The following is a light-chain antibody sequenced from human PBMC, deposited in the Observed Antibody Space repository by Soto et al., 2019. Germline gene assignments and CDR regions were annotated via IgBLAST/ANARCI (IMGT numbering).Light chain of an antibody. CDR3: CSYVGSSTSYV. CDR1: SGDVGNYNL. Sequence: QSALTQRASVSGSPGQSITISCTGTSGDVGNYNLVSWYQQHPGKAPKLMIYGVNKWPSGVSNRFSGSKSGNTASLTISGLQAEDEADYYCCSYVGSSTSYVFGTGTKVTVL. J-gene: IGLJ1*01. V-gene: IGLV2-23*02. CDR2: GVN.